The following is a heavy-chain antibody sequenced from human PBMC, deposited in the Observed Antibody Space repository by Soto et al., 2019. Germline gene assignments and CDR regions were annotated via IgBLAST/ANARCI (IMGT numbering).Heavy chain of an antibody. V-gene: IGHV3-30*18. CDR2: ISYDGSNK. CDR3: ANLWAARGY. CDR1: GFTFSSYG. D-gene: IGHD3-10*01. J-gene: IGHJ4*02. Sequence: QVQLVESGGGVVQPGRSLRLSCAASGFTFSSYGMHWVRQAPGKGLEWVAVISYDGSNKYYADSVKGRFTISRDNSKNTLYLQMNSLRAEDTAVYYCANLWAARGYWGQGTLVTVSS.